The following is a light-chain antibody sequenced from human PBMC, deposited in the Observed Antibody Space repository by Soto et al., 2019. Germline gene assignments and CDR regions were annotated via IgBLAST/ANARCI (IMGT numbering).Light chain of an antibody. V-gene: IGLV2-14*01. Sequence: QSVLTQPASVSGSPGQSITISCTGTSSDVGGYNYVSWYQLHPCKAPKLMVYEVSYRPSGVSSRFSGSKSANTASLTISGLQAEDEADYYCSSYASSTAYVFGTGTKVTVL. CDR2: EVS. J-gene: IGLJ1*01. CDR1: SSDVGGYNY. CDR3: SSYASSTAYV.